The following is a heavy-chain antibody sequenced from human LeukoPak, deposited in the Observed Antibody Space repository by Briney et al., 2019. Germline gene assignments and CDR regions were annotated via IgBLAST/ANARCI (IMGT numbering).Heavy chain of an antibody. D-gene: IGHD2-2*01. CDR2: IHTSVST. V-gene: IGHV4-4*07. CDR3: ARDLVVPAAASTKCDYDFYMDV. CDR1: GGSPTIFL. J-gene: IGHJ6*03. Sequence: PSETLSPTRTLSGGSPTIFLWNWVRQPAGKGLEWMGRIHTSVSTNYNTSLRSRVTMSVDTSKIQFSLKLSSVTATDTAVDYWARDLVVPAAASTKCDYDFYMDVWGKGTTVTVSS.